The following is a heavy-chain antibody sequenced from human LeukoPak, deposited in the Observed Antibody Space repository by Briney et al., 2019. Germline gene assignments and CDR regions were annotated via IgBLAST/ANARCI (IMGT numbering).Heavy chain of an antibody. CDR3: ATELRNGSGSYNYYYYYGMDV. CDR2: FDLEDGET. J-gene: IGHJ6*02. V-gene: IGHV1-24*01. Sequence: GASVKLSCKVSGYTLTELSMHWVRQAPGQGLGWMGGFDLEDGETIYAQKLQGRVTMTEDTSTDTAYMELSSLRSEDTAVYYCATELRNGSGSYNYYYYYGMDVWGQGTTVTVSS. D-gene: IGHD3-10*01. CDR1: GYTLTELS.